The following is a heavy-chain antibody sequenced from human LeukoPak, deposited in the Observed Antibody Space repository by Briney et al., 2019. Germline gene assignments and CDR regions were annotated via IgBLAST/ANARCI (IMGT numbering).Heavy chain of an antibody. V-gene: IGHV4-4*02. CDR1: GGSISSSNW. J-gene: IGHJ6*03. CDR3: ARASAPYYYYMDV. CDR2: INHSGST. D-gene: IGHD3-10*01. Sequence: PSGTLSLTCAVSGGSISSSNWWSWVRQPPGKGLEWIGEINHSGSTNYNPSLKSRVTISVDTSKNQFSLKLSSVTAADTAVYYCARASAPYYYYMDVWGKGTTVTVSS.